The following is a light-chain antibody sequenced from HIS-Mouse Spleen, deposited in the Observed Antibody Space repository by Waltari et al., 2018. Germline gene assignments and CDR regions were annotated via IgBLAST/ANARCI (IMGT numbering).Light chain of an antibody. V-gene: IGKV1-13*01. J-gene: IGKJ3*01. CDR3: QQFNNYPFT. Sequence: AIQLTQYPSSLSASVGDRGTITCRARQGISSALACYQQKPGKAPKLLVYDASSLESGVPSRFSGSGSGTDFTLTISSLQPEDFATYYCQQFNNYPFTFGPGTKVDIK. CDR1: QGISSA. CDR2: DAS.